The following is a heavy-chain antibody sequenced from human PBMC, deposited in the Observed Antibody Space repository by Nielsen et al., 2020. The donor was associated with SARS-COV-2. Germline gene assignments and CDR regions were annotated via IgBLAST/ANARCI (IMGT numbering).Heavy chain of an antibody. CDR3: ARQGWYSSSWYSDY. Sequence: GESLKISCAASGFTFDDYGMSWVRQAPGKGLEWVSGINWNGGSTGYADSVKGRFTISRDNAKNSLYLQMNSLRAEDTALHHCARQGWYSSSWYSDYWGQGTLVTVSS. CDR1: GFTFDDYG. V-gene: IGHV3-20*01. J-gene: IGHJ4*02. D-gene: IGHD6-13*01. CDR2: INWNGGST.